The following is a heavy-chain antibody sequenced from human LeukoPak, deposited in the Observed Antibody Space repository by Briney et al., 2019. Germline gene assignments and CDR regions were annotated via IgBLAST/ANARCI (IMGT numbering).Heavy chain of an antibody. CDR1: GFTFTGHS. Sequence: GGSLRLSCAASGFTFTGHSMHWVRQAPGKGLEWVAVVAHDEKTIFYADSLKGRFTVSRDNSKNTVYLQMNNLRDEDTAVYYCAREKQSGGTPFDYWGQGSLVTVSS. D-gene: IGHD1-26*01. CDR3: AREKQSGGTPFDY. V-gene: IGHV3-30*04. J-gene: IGHJ4*02. CDR2: VAHDEKTI.